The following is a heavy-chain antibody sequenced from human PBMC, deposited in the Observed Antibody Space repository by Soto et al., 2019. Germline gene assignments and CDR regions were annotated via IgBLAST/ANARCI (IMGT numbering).Heavy chain of an antibody. D-gene: IGHD3-3*01. CDR1: GLTVGSSA. V-gene: IGHV3-23*01. CDR3: ARITRC. Sequence: EVRLLESGGGLVQPGGSLRRSCAASGLTVGSSAMTWVRQAPGKGLEWISSLSGDGKATYYADSVKGRFTISRDISKNTLFLQVDSLRVEDTAIYFCARITRCWGQGNRVTVSS. J-gene: IGHJ4*02. CDR2: LSGDGKAT.